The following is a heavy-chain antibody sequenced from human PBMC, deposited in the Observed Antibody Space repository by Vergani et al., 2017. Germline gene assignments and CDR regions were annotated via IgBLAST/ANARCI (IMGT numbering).Heavy chain of an antibody. J-gene: IGHJ4*02. CDR3: ARVSVIGGNWELLRLIFDY. Sequence: QVQLQESGPGLVKPSETLSLTCTVSGGSISSYYWSWIRQPAGKGLEWIGRIYTSGSTNYNPSLKSRVTMSVDTSKNQFSLKLSSVTAADTAVYYCARVSVIGGNWELLRLIFDYWGQGTLVTVSS. D-gene: IGHD1-26*01. CDR2: IYTSGST. CDR1: GGSISSYY. V-gene: IGHV4-4*07.